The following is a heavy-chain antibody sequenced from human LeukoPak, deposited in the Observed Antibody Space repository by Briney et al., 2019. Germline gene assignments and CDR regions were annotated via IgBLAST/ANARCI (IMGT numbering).Heavy chain of an antibody. CDR1: GDTFTSYG. J-gene: IGHJ4*02. Sequence: ASVKVSCKASGDTFTSYGISWVRQAPGQGLEWMGGIIPIFGTANYAQKFQGRVTITADKSTSTAYMELSSLRSEDTAVYYCAGTYYYDSSGYSSFDYWGQGTLVTVSS. V-gene: IGHV1-69*06. D-gene: IGHD3-22*01. CDR2: IIPIFGTA. CDR3: AGTYYYDSSGYSSFDY.